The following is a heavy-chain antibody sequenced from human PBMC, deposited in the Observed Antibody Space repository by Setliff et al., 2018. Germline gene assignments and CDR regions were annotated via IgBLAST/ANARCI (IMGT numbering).Heavy chain of an antibody. J-gene: IGHJ4*02. CDR1: GYTFTEYS. CDR3: AKVNYYDKSAYLPFDY. D-gene: IGHD3-22*01. Sequence: ASVKVSWKASGYTFTEYSIHWVRQAPGQGLEWMGWINPNTGGSNYAQKFQGRVTMTTDTSISTAYMEMSRLTSDDTAVYYCAKVNYYDKSAYLPFDYWGQGTQVTVSS. V-gene: IGHV1-2*02. CDR2: INPNTGGS.